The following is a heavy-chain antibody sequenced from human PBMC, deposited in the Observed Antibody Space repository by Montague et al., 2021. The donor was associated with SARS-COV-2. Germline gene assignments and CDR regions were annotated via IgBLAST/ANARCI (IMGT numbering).Heavy chain of an antibody. D-gene: IGHD2-15*01. V-gene: IGHV4-39*01. Sequence: SHSHSLIRTVSGDSIRHSDYSWGWVRQPPGKGLEWIGNIYNGGTTFYNPSLKSRVTIFVDTSKNQFSLKLSSVTAADTAVYYCATRTRYPQNDFGFWGQGTLVTVSS. CDR3: ATRTRYPQNDFGF. CDR1: GDSIRHSDYS. CDR2: IYNGGTT. J-gene: IGHJ4*02.